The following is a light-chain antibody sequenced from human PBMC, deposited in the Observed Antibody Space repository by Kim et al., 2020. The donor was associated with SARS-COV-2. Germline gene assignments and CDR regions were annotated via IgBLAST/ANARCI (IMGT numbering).Light chain of an antibody. CDR1: KLGDKY. Sequence: LSPGQTARITCSGDKLGDKYACWYQQKPGQSPVLVIYQDSKRPSGIPERFSGSNSGNTATLTISGTQAMDEADYYCQAWDSSTKVFGTGTKVTVL. CDR3: QAWDSSTKV. V-gene: IGLV3-1*01. J-gene: IGLJ1*01. CDR2: QDS.